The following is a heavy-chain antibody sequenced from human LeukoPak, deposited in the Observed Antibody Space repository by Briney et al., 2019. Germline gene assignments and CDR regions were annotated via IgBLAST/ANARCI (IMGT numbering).Heavy chain of an antibody. CDR1: GYTFTSYD. Sequence: ASVTVSCKASGYTFTSYDINWVRQATGQGLEWMGWMNPNSGNTGYAQKFQGRVTMTRDTSTSTVYMELSSLRSEDTAVYYCARIAARPYMYYFDYWGQGTLVTVSS. D-gene: IGHD6-6*01. J-gene: IGHJ4*02. CDR2: MNPNSGNT. V-gene: IGHV1-8*01. CDR3: ARIAARPYMYYFDY.